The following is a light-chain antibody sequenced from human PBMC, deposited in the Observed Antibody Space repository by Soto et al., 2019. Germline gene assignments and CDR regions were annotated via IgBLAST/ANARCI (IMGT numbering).Light chain of an antibody. CDR2: KVS. V-gene: IGKV2-24*01. Sequence: EIVMTQTPLSAPVTLGQSASISCRSSQSLVHSDRNTYLSWFHQRPGHPPRLLIYKVSKRFSGVPDRFGGSGSGTYSTLKIDRVEADDVGLYYCMQLSHFPWTFGQGTKVEV. J-gene: IGKJ1*01. CDR3: MQLSHFPWT. CDR1: QSLVHSDRNTY.